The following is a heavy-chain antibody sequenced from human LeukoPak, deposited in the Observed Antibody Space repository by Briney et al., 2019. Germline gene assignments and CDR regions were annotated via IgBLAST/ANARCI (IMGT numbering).Heavy chain of an antibody. CDR1: GFTFSSYA. CDR2: ISYDGSNK. V-gene: IGHV3-30*04. J-gene: IGHJ4*02. Sequence: GRSLRLSCAASGFTFSSYAMHWVRQAPGKGLEWVAVISYDGSNKYYADSVKGRFTISRDNSKNTLYLQMNSPRAEDTAVYYCARGDVYSSGWYAIDYWGQGTLVTVSS. CDR3: ARGDVYSSGWYAIDY. D-gene: IGHD6-19*01.